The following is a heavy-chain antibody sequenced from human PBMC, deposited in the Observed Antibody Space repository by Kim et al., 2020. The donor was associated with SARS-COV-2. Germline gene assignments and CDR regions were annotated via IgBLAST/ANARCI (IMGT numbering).Heavy chain of an antibody. CDR2: IYYSGTT. V-gene: IGHV4-59*01. CDR1: GDSISSYY. J-gene: IGHJ4*02. D-gene: IGHD6-19*01. CDR3: ARDRSGWYGNDFDY. Sequence: SETLSLTCTVSGDSISSYYWSWIRQPPGKGLEWIGYIYYSGTTIYNPSLESRGTISVDTSKNQFSLKLTSVTAADTAVYYCARDRSGWYGNDFDYWGQGTLVTVSS.